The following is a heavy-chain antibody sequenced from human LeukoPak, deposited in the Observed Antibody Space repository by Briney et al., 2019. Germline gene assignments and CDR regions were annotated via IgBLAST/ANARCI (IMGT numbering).Heavy chain of an antibody. V-gene: IGHV7-4-1*02. CDR2: INTNTGNP. J-gene: IGHJ4*02. Sequence: VASVKVSCKASGYTFTSYAMNWVRQAPGQGLEWMGWINTNTGNPTYAQGFTGRFVFSLDTSVSTAYLQISSLKAEDTAVYYCARDGRGYYDSSGYHDYWGQGTLVTVSS. CDR3: ARDGRGYYDSSGYHDY. CDR1: GYTFTSYA. D-gene: IGHD3-22*01.